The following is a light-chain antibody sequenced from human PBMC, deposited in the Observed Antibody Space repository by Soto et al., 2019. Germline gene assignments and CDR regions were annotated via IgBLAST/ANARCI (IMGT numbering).Light chain of an antibody. CDR3: QQRANWPQT. CDR2: DAS. V-gene: IGKV3-11*01. CDR1: QSISVTY. Sequence: GLTQTASPLSLSPLERATLSCRASQSISVTYLAWYQQKPGQAPRLLIYDASNRATGVPARFSGSGSGTDFTLTISSLESEDFAVYYCQQRANWPQTFGGGTKVDIK. J-gene: IGKJ4*01.